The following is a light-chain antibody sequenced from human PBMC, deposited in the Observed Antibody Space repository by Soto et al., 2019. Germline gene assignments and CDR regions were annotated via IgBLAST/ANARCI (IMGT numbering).Light chain of an antibody. Sequence: QSVLTQPRSVSGSPGQSVTISCTGTSSDVGGYKFVSWYQQHPGKVPIRIIYDVRNRPSGVPDRFSGSKSGNTASLTISGLQAEDEADYYCCSYAGSYTNVFGTGTKGTVL. CDR3: CSYAGSYTNV. J-gene: IGLJ1*01. CDR1: SSDVGGYKF. CDR2: DVR. V-gene: IGLV2-11*01.